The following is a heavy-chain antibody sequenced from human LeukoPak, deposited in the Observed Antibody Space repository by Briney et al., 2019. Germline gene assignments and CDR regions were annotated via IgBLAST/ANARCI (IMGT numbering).Heavy chain of an antibody. Sequence: SVKVSCKAAGGTFISYAISWVRQAPGQGLEWMGGIIPIFGTANYAQKFQGRVTITADESTSTAYMELSSLRSEDTAVYYCARAEWGGGSGRSDYWGQGTLVTVSS. V-gene: IGHV1-69*13. CDR3: ARAEWGGGSGRSDY. D-gene: IGHD2-15*01. CDR1: GGTFISYA. J-gene: IGHJ4*02. CDR2: IIPIFGTA.